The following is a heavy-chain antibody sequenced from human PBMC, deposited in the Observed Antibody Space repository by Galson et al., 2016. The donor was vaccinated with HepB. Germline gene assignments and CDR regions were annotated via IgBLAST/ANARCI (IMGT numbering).Heavy chain of an antibody. CDR1: GGSISSGGYY. J-gene: IGHJ6*02. D-gene: IGHD3-10*01. CDR3: ARDGDSGGYYGMDV. V-gene: IGHV4-31*03. CDR2: IYYSGST. Sequence: TLSLTCTVSGGSISSGGYYWSWIRHHPGKGLEWIGYIYYSGSTYYNPSLKSRVAMSVDMSENQFSLNLTSVTAADTAVYYCARDGDSGGYYGMDVWGQGTPVTVSS.